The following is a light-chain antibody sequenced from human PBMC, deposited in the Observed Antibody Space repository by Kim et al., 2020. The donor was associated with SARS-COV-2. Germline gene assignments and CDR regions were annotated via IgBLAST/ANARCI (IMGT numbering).Light chain of an antibody. CDR3: AAWDDSLSAVV. J-gene: IGLJ2*01. CDR1: SSNIGSNS. V-gene: IGLV1-44*01. CDR2: SND. Sequence: QSVLTQPPSATGTPGQRVTITCSGSSSNIGSNSVNWYQQLPGTAPKLLICSNDQRPSGVPDRFSGSKSVTSASLAISGLQSEDEADYYCAAWDDSLSAVVVGGGTQLTVL.